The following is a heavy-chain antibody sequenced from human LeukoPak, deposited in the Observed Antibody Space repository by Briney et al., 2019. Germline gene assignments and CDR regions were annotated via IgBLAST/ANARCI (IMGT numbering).Heavy chain of an antibody. V-gene: IGHV3-11*05. CDR3: ARAGTREGARGI. CDR2: IFSSSIYT. CDR1: RLTPSDNS. Sequence: GGSLRLSCAASRLTPSDNSMNSLRQAPGRGLEWVSYIFSSSIYTNYAESVKGRFTISRDNAENSLFLQIRSLKAEDTAVYYCARAGTREGARGIWGQGTMVTVSS. J-gene: IGHJ3*02. D-gene: IGHD1-7*01.